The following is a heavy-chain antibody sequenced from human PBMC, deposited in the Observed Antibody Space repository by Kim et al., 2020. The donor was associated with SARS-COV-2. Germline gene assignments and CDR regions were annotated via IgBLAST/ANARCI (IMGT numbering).Heavy chain of an antibody. D-gene: IGHD3-10*01. V-gene: IGHV3-23*01. CDR3: AKVGYYYGSGSYYKWLDY. J-gene: IGHJ4*02. Sequence: TGRFTITRANSKNTLYLQMNSLRAEDTAVYYCAKVGYYYGSGSYYKWLDYWGQGTLVTVSS.